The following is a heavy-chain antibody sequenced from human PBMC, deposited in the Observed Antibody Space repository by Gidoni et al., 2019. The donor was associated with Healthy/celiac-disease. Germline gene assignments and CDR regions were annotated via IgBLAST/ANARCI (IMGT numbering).Heavy chain of an antibody. Sequence: QITLKESGPTLVKPTQTLTLTCTFSGFSLSTSGVGVGWIRQPPGKALEWLALIYWDDDKRYSPSLKSRLTITKDTSKNQVVLTMTNMDPVDTATYYCAHSLANWGFRDSYWYFDLWGRGTLVTVSS. CDR3: AHSLANWGFRDSYWYFDL. J-gene: IGHJ2*01. D-gene: IGHD7-27*01. V-gene: IGHV2-5*02. CDR2: IYWDDDK. CDR1: GFSLSTSGVG.